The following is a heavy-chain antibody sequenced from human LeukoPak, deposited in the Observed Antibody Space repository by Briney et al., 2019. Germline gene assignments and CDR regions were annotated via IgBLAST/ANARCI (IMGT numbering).Heavy chain of an antibody. J-gene: IGHJ4*02. D-gene: IGHD2-2*01. CDR2: IYHSGST. Sequence: SETLSLTCTVSGGSISSGGYYWSWIRQPPGKGLEWIGYIYHSGSTYYNPSLKSRVTISVDRSKNQFSLKLSSVTAADTAVYYCARGPGQLLSDHWGQGTLVTVSS. CDR3: ARGPGQLLSDH. V-gene: IGHV4-30-2*01. CDR1: GGSISSGGYY.